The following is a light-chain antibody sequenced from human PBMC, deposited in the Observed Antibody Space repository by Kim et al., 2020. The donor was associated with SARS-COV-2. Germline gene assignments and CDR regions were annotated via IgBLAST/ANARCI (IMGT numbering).Light chain of an antibody. CDR3: QSYDSSLSGWV. Sequence: QRVTIACTGSSSNIGAGYDVHWYQQRPGTAPKLLIYGNINRPSGVPDRFSGSKSGTSASLAITGLQAEDEADYYCQSYDSSLSGWVFGGGTQLTVL. V-gene: IGLV1-40*01. CDR1: SSNIGAGYD. J-gene: IGLJ3*02. CDR2: GNI.